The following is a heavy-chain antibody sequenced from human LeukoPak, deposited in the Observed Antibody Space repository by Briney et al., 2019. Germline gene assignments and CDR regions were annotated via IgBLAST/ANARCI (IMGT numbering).Heavy chain of an antibody. J-gene: IGHJ4*02. Sequence: GGSLRLSCAASGFTFSSYAMHWVRQAPGKGLEWVAGISYDGSNKYYADSVKGRFTISRDNSKNTLYLQMNSLRAEDTAVYYCASEGHLSLVHTLDYWGQGTLVTVSS. D-gene: IGHD1-26*01. CDR2: ISYDGSNK. CDR3: ASEGHLSLVHTLDY. V-gene: IGHV3-30-3*01. CDR1: GFTFSSYA.